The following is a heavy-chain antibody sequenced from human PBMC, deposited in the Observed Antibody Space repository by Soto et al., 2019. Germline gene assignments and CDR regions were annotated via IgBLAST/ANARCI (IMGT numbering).Heavy chain of an antibody. CDR1: GFTFSSYA. V-gene: IGHV3-23*01. J-gene: IGHJ6*02. Sequence: HPGGSLRLSCAASGFTFSSYALSWVRQAPGRGLQCVSTVSGNGLSTYYADSVKGRFTVSRDNSRNTLYLQMNSLRAEDTAVYYCAKVQGSGSGLYYFYYYGMDVWGQGTTVTVSS. CDR2: VSGNGLST. CDR3: AKVQGSGSGLYYFYYYGMDV. D-gene: IGHD3-10*01.